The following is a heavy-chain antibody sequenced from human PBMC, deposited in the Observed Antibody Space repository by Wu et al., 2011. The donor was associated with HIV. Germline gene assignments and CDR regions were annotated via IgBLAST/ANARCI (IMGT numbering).Heavy chain of an antibody. CDR2: IIPMFGTA. D-gene: IGHD7-27*01. CDR3: ARGPGDLYYFYYYMDV. CDR1: GGTFSKYS. J-gene: IGHJ6*03. V-gene: IGHV1-69*05. Sequence: LVQSGAEVKKPGSSVKVSCKASGGTFSKYSISWVRQAPGQGLEWMGGIIPMFGTATYAQKFQDRVTITTDDSASTVYMGLTRLTSEDTAVYFCARGPGDLYYFYYYMDVWGKGTTVTVSS.